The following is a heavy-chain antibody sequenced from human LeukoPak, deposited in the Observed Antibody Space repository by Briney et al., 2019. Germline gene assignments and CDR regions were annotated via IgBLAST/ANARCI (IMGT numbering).Heavy chain of an antibody. CDR3: ARDKSVGATPLDY. CDR1: GFTFRNYA. Sequence: GSLRLSCAASGFTFRNYAMHLVRPAPGKGLEWVAIIWYDGGNRYYADSVKGRFTISRDNSKNTLYLQMNSLRAEDTAVYYCARDKSVGATPLDYWGQGTLVTVSS. J-gene: IGHJ4*02. CDR2: IWYDGGNR. V-gene: IGHV3-33*01. D-gene: IGHD1-26*01.